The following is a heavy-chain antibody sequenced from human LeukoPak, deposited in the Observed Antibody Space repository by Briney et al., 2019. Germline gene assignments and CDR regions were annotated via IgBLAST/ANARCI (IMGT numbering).Heavy chain of an antibody. Sequence: GESLTISCKASGYSFTNYWIGWVRQKPGQGLDWMGVIHPGNSDTRYSPSFQGQVTISTDKSASTAYLRWSSLKASDTAIYYCAGWDIGMLSYFDYWGQGTLVAVSA. CDR3: AGWDIGMLSYFDY. V-gene: IGHV5-51*01. CDR2: IHPGNSDT. D-gene: IGHD5-12*01. CDR1: GYSFTNYW. J-gene: IGHJ4*02.